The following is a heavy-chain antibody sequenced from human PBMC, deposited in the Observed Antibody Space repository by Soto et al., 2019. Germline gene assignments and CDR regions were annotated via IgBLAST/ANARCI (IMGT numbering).Heavy chain of an antibody. D-gene: IGHD6-19*01. CDR3: ARGRGRYSRGWSWFDP. J-gene: IGHJ5*02. CDR2: MFQSGSA. CDR1: GVTIRRPGW. V-gene: IGHV4-4*02. Sequence: SETLSLTCGVSGVTIRRPGWWTWVRHPPGKGLEWVGEMFQSGSAKYTPSLESRVSISVCKSMDQLLLALISVTAADTAVYFSARGRGRYSRGWSWFDPWGQGILVTVSS.